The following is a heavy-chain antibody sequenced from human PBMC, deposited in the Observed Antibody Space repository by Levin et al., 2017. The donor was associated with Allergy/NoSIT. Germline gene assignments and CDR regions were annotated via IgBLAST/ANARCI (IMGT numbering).Heavy chain of an antibody. CDR2: IIPIFGTA. D-gene: IGHD6-13*01. J-gene: IGHJ5*02. CDR1: GGTFSSYA. V-gene: IGHV1-69*13. Sequence: ASVKVSCKASGGTFSSYAISWVRQAPGQGLEWMGGIIPIFGTANYAQKFQGRVTITADESTSTAYMELSSLRSEDTAVYYCARDLLVRSSSWYWFDPWGQGTLVTVSS. CDR3: ARDLLVRSSSWYWFDP.